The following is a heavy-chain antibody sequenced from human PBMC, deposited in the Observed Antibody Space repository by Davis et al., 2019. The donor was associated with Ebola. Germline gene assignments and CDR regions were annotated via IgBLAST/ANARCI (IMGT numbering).Heavy chain of an antibody. Sequence: GGSLRLSCAVSEFSISASAIHWVRQASGKGLEWVGRIRSIANNHATGYAASVKGRFTISREDSRNTVYLQLNSLKFEDTAVYYCVTSKSGTYAYWGQGKLVTASS. CDR3: VTSKSGTYAY. CDR2: IRSIANNHAT. V-gene: IGHV3-73*01. J-gene: IGHJ4*02. D-gene: IGHD1-26*01. CDR1: EFSISASA.